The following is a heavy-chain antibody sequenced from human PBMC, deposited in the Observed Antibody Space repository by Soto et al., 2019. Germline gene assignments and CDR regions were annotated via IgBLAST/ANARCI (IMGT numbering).Heavy chain of an antibody. J-gene: IGHJ4*02. V-gene: IGHV4-39*01. Sequence: SETLSLTCTVSGGSISSSSYYWGWIRQPPGKGLEWIGSIYYSGSTYYNPSLKSRVTISVDTSKNQFSLKLSSVTAADTAVYYCASSYGDYVSYWGQGTLVTVSS. CDR2: IYYSGST. CDR1: GGSISSSSYY. CDR3: ASSYGDYVSY. D-gene: IGHD4-17*01.